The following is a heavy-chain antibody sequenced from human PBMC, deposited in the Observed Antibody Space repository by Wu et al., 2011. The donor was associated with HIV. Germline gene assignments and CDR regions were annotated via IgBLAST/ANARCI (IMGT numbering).Heavy chain of an antibody. CDR2: INQDENDK. V-gene: IGHV3-7*01. CDR3: ARYKSLRYFDY. CDR1: GFTFGAYW. Sequence: VQLVESGGGLVQPGGSLRLSCAASGFTFGAYWMTWVRQAPGKGPEWVANINQDENDKYYVDSVKGRFTISRDNAKNSLYLQMNSLRAEDTAVYYCARYKSLRYFDYWGQGALVTVSS. J-gene: IGHJ4*02. D-gene: IGHD1-1*01.